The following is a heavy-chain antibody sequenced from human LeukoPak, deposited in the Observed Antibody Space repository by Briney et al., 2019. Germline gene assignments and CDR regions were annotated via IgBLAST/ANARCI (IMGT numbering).Heavy chain of an antibody. CDR1: GVTFNTHW. J-gene: IGHJ4*02. V-gene: IGHV3-7*03. D-gene: IGHD4-17*01. Sequence: GGSLRLSCAAFGVTFNTHWMSWGRQAPGEGGEWVANTKEDVSEKYSVDSVKRRFTISRDNAQNSLYLQMNSLRVEDTALYYCASGRSYFDYWGQGTLVTVSS. CDR3: ASGRSYFDY. CDR2: TKEDVSEK.